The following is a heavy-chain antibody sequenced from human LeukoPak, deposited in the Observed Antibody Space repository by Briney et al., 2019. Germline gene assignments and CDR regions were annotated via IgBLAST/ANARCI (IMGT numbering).Heavy chain of an antibody. CDR2: MNPNSGNT. CDR3: ARDLYSSSWYSKFDP. D-gene: IGHD6-13*01. J-gene: IGHJ5*02. V-gene: IGHV1-8*03. Sequence: WASVKVSCKASGGTFTSYDINWVRQATGQGLEWMGWMNPNSGNTGYAQKFQGRVTITRNTSISTAYMELSSLRSEDPAVYYCARDLYSSSWYSKFDPWGQGTLVTVSS. CDR1: GGTFTSYD.